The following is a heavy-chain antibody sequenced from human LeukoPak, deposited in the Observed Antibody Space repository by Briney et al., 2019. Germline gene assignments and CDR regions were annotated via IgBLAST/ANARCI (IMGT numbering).Heavy chain of an antibody. J-gene: IGHJ5*02. Sequence: PSETLSLTCAVYGGSFSGYYWSWIRQPPGKGLEWIGEINHSGSTNYNPSLKSRVTISVDTSKNQFSLKLSSVTAADTAVYYCATVIVGATTLGAVSWNWFDPWGQGTLVTVSS. CDR3: ATVIVGATTLGAVSWNWFDP. D-gene: IGHD1-26*01. CDR1: GGSFSGYY. V-gene: IGHV4-34*01. CDR2: INHSGST.